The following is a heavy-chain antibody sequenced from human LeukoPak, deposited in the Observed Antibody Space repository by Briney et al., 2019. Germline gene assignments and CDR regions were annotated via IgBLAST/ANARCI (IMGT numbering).Heavy chain of an antibody. D-gene: IGHD6-19*01. CDR2: ISGKNGNT. J-gene: IGHJ4*02. Sequence: ASVKVSCKTSGYTFTSHDINWVRQAPGQGLEWMGRISGKNGNTDYAQKVQGRVTMTTDTSTSTAYMDLRSLRSDDTAVYYCASWAGIAMPGFEGPFDYWGQGTLVTVSS. CDR3: ASWAGIAMPGFEGPFDY. V-gene: IGHV1-18*01. CDR1: GYTFTSHD.